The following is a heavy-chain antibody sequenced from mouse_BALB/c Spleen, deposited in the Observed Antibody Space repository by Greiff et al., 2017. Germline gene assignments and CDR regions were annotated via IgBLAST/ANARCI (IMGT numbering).Heavy chain of an antibody. CDR1: GYTFTSYW. J-gene: IGHJ3*01. D-gene: IGHD2-4*01. V-gene: IGHV1-7*01. CDR3: ARRETMITSFAY. Sequence: VKLQESGAELAKPGASVKMSCKASGYTFTSYWMHWVKQRPGQGLEWIGYINPSTGYTEYNQKFKDKATLTADKSSSTAYMQLSSLTSEDSAVYYCARRETMITSFAYWGQGTLVTVSA. CDR2: INPSTGYT.